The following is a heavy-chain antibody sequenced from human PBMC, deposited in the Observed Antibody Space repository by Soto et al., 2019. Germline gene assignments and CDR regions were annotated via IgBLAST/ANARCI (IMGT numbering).Heavy chain of an antibody. CDR3: ARSPYQLLFCHRGSGYYFDY. Sequence: QVQLVESGGGVVQTGRSLRLSCVASGFTFSSHGMHWVRQAPGKGLEYVAVIWYDGGNKYYADSVKGRFTISRDNSKNTLYLQMNSLRAEDTAVYYCARSPYQLLFCHRGSGYYFDYWGQGTLVTVSS. V-gene: IGHV3-33*01. CDR1: GFTFSSHG. D-gene: IGHD2-2*01. J-gene: IGHJ4*02. CDR2: IWYDGGNK.